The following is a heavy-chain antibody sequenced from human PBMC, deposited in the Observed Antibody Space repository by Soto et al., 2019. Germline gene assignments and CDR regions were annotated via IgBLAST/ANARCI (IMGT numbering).Heavy chain of an antibody. D-gene: IGHD6-19*01. CDR1: GDSISGYF. J-gene: IGHJ6*02. CDR3: AREPTVAGYYYGMDV. V-gene: IGHV4-59*01. CDR2: ISSSGST. Sequence: SETLSLTCTVSGDSISGYFWNWIRQPSGKGLEWIGYISSSGSTNYNPSLNSRVTISTDTSKNQFSLKLNSVTAADTAVYYCAREPTVAGYYYGMDVWGQGTTVTVS.